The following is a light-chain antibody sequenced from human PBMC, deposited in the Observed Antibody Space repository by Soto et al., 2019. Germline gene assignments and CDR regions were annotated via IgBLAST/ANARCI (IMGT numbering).Light chain of an antibody. CDR3: TSYTSSSTHV. CDR2: DVS. CDR1: SSDVGAYNF. Sequence: QSALTQPASVSGAPGQSITISCTGTSSDVGAYNFVSWYQQHPGKVPKLMIFDVSSRPSGVSDRFSGSKSGTTASLTISGLDADDAGDYCCTSYTSSSTHVFGSGTKLTVL. J-gene: IGLJ1*01. V-gene: IGLV2-14*03.